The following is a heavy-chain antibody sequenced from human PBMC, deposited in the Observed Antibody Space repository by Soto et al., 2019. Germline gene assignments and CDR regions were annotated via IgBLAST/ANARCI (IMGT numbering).Heavy chain of an antibody. CDR2: TYYRSKWFH. J-gene: IGHJ3*01. CDR1: GDSVSSDITS. D-gene: IGHD3-10*01. V-gene: IGHV6-1*01. CDR3: ARGNALDV. Sequence: QGQLQQSGPGLVKPSQTFSLTCAISGDSVSSDITSWNWIRQSPSRGLEWLGRTYYRSKWFHDYAASEKSRITINPDTSKNQFSLELNSMTPEDTAVYYCARGNALDVWGQGTVVTVSS.